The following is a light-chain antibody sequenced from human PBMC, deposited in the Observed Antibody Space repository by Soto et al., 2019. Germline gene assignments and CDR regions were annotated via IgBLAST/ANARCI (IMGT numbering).Light chain of an antibody. CDR3: QQYGRSPGLFT. Sequence: EIVLTQSPGTLSLSPGERATLSCRASQSVLGTFLAWYQQKPGQAPRLLIYGASTRATGIPDRFSGSGSGTDFTLTISRLEPEDFAVYYCQQYGRSPGLFTFGPGTKVDI. J-gene: IGKJ3*01. V-gene: IGKV3-20*01. CDR2: GAS. CDR1: QSVLGTF.